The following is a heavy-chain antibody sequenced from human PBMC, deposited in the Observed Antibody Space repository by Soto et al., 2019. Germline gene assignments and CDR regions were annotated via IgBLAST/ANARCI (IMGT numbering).Heavy chain of an antibody. Sequence: GGSLRLSCAASGFIFENFGMSWVRQAPGKXLDWISSISGSGFKKYYADSVKGRLTISRDNSKSTVYLELNNLSAEDTAVYHCAKNQGVELVPLATVDWFDPWGQGSVVTVCS. D-gene: IGHD1-26*01. CDR2: ISGSGFKK. CDR3: AKNQGVELVPLATVDWFDP. CDR1: GFIFENFG. V-gene: IGHV3-23*01. J-gene: IGHJ5*02.